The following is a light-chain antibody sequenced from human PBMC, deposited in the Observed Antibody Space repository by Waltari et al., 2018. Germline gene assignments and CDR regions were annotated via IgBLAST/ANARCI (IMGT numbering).Light chain of an antibody. CDR2: SNN. CDR3: AAWDDSLNGLV. CDR1: SSQPGRNT. V-gene: IGLV1-44*01. J-gene: IGLJ3*02. Sequence: QSVLTQPPSASGPPGQRVTISCSGSSSQPGRNTVNWYQQLPGTAPKPLIYSNNQRPAGVPDRFSGSKLGTSASLAISGLQSEDEADYYCAAWDDSLNGLVFGGGTKLTVL.